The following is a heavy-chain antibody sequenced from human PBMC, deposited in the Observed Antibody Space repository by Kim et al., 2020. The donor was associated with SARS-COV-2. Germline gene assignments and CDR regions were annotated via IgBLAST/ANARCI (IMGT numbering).Heavy chain of an antibody. CDR3: ARGRAHYDILTGYYTPGGYFDC. Sequence: GGSLRLFCAASGFTFSGYWMSWVRQAPGKGLEWVANIKQDGSEKYYVDSVKGRFTISRDNAKNSLYLQMNSLRAEDTALYYCARGRAHYDILTGYYTPGGYFDCWAQGTLVTVFS. V-gene: IGHV3-7*03. D-gene: IGHD3-9*01. CDR2: IKQDGSEK. J-gene: IGHJ4*02. CDR1: GFTFSGYW.